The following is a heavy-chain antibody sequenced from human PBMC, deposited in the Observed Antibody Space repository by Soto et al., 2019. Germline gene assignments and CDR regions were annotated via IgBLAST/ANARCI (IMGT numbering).Heavy chain of an antibody. Sequence: GGSLRLSCAASGFTFSSYAMHWVRQAPGKGLEWVAVISYDGSNKYYADSVKGRFTISRDNSKNTLYLQMNSLRAEDTAVYYCARDTEQQLVRGYYYYGMDVWGQGTTVTVSS. CDR1: GFTFSSYA. CDR2: ISYDGSNK. CDR3: ARDTEQQLVRGYYYYGMDV. J-gene: IGHJ6*02. D-gene: IGHD6-13*01. V-gene: IGHV3-30-3*01.